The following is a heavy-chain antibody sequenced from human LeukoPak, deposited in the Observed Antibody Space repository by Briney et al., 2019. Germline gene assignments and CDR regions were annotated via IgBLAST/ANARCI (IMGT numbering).Heavy chain of an antibody. V-gene: IGHV3-30*02. Sequence: GGSLRLSCAASGFTLKNYGMHWVRQAPGKGLEWVAYIRHDGSNKYYADSVKGRSTISRDNSKNTLYLQMNSLRAEDTAVYYCAKDASWSFDYWGQGTLVTVSS. CDR3: AKDASWSFDY. J-gene: IGHJ4*02. CDR2: IRHDGSNK. D-gene: IGHD6-13*01. CDR1: GFTLKNYG.